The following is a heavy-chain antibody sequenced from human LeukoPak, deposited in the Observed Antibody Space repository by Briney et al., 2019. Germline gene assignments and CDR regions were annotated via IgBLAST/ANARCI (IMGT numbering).Heavy chain of an antibody. CDR2: INPSGGST. CDR1: GYTFTSYY. CDR3: ARDRMGCSGGSCYYADAFDI. D-gene: IGHD2-15*01. Sequence: ASVKVSCKASGYTFTSYYMHWVRQTPGQGLEWMGIINPSGGSTSYAQKFQGRVTMTRDMSTSTVYMELSSLRSEDTAVYYCARDRMGCSGGSCYYADAFDIWGQGTMVTVSS. J-gene: IGHJ3*02. V-gene: IGHV1-46*01.